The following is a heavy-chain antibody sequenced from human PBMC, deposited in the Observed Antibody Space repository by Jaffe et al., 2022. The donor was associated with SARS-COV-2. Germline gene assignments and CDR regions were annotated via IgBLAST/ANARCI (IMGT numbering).Heavy chain of an antibody. J-gene: IGHJ6*02. CDR2: IYYSGST. V-gene: IGHV4-31*03. CDR3: ARDRAVEGYYGMDV. CDR1: GGSISSGGYY. Sequence: QVQLQESGPGLVKPSQTLSLTCTVSGGSISSGGYYWSWIRQHPGKGLEWIGYIYYSGSTYYNPSLKSRVTISVDTSKNQFSLKLSSVTAADTAVYYCARDRAVEGYYGMDVWGQGTTVTVSS. D-gene: IGHD3-10*01.